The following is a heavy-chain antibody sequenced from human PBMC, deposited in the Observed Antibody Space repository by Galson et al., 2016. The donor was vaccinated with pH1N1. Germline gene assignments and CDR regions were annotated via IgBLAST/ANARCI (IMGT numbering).Heavy chain of an antibody. CDR3: ARDWGSRDC. CDR1: GFGLSSYW. CDR2: IKQDGSER. Sequence: SLRLSCAASGFGLSSYWMSWVRQAPEKGLEWVANIKQDGSERYYVDSVKGRFTISRDNVENSLYLEMNSLRAEDTAVYFCARDWGSRDCWGPGTLVTVSS. V-gene: IGHV3-7*01. J-gene: IGHJ4*02. D-gene: IGHD3-16*01.